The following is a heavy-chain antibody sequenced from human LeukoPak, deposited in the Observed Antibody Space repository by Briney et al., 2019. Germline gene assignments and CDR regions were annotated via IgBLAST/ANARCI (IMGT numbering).Heavy chain of an antibody. V-gene: IGHV3-23*01. D-gene: IGHD6-13*01. CDR2: ISGSGGST. CDR1: GFTFSTYS. CDR3: AKDGTIAAAGISYFDY. J-gene: IGHJ4*02. Sequence: PGGSLRLSCAASGFTFSTYSMSWVRQAPGKGLEWVSAISGSGGSTYYADSVKGRFTISRDNSKNTLYLQMNSLRAEDTAVYYCAKDGTIAAAGISYFDYWGQGTLVTVSS.